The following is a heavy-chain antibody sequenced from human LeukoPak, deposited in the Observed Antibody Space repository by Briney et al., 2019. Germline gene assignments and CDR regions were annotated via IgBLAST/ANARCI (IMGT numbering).Heavy chain of an antibody. CDR1: GFTFSDYY. J-gene: IGHJ4*02. CDR3: ARAPWYYDSSSFDY. Sequence: GGSLRLSCAASGFTFSDYYMSWIRQAPGKGLEWVSYISSSGSTIYYADSVKGRFTISRDNAKNSLYLQMNSLRAEDTAVYYCARAPWYYDSSSFDYWGQGTLVTVSS. D-gene: IGHD3-22*01. CDR2: ISSSGSTI. V-gene: IGHV3-11*01.